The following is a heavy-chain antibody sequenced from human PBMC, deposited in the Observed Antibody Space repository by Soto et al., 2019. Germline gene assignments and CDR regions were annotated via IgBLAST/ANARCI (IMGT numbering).Heavy chain of an antibody. CDR3: ARGGGSLNY. CDR1: GVTFSVSA. V-gene: IGHV3-21*01. CDR2: INGGSTSV. J-gene: IGHJ4*02. D-gene: IGHD2-15*01. Sequence: VHLVESGGGLVKPGGSLRLSCEASGVTFSVSAMNWVRQAPGKGLEWVSSINGGSTSVHYADSVKGRFTISRDNANNSLSLQLHNLRVEDTAVYYCARGGGSLNYWGQGTLVSVSS.